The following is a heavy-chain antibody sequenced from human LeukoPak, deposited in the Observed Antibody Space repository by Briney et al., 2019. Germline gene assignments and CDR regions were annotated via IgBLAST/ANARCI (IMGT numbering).Heavy chain of an antibody. Sequence: PGGSLRLSCAASGFTFSNYWMSWVRQAPGKGLEWVANMEQDGSETYYVDSVKGRFTISRDNAKNSLYLQMNSLRAEDTAVYYCARDKIVGATHFDYWGQGALVTVSS. V-gene: IGHV3-7*01. D-gene: IGHD1-26*01. CDR3: ARDKIVGATHFDY. J-gene: IGHJ4*02. CDR1: GFTFSNYW. CDR2: MEQDGSET.